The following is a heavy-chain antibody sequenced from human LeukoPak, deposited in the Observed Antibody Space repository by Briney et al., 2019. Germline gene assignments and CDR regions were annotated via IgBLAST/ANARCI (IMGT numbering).Heavy chain of an antibody. J-gene: IGHJ4*02. Sequence: PGGSLRLSCAASGFTFSDYYMSWIRQAPGKGLDWVSYISSGGTTIYYADSVKGRFTISRDNAKNSLYLQMNSLRAEDTAVYYCARRGHYDVLPGFHVDYWGQGILVTVSS. CDR2: ISSGGTTI. V-gene: IGHV3-11*01. CDR1: GFTFSDYY. CDR3: ARRGHYDVLPGFHVDY. D-gene: IGHD3-9*01.